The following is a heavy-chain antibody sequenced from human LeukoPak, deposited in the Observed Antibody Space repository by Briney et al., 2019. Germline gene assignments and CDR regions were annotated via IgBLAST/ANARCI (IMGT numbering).Heavy chain of an antibody. J-gene: IGHJ4*02. Sequence: GGSLRLSCAASGFTFSSYSMNWVRQAPGKGLEWVSYISSSSSTIYYADSVKGRFTISRDNAKNSLYLQMNSLRAEDTAVYYCARVVPLGGSGRYDSASWSFDYWGQGTLVTVSS. CDR3: ARVVPLGGSGRYDSASWSFDY. CDR2: ISSSSSTI. V-gene: IGHV3-48*01. D-gene: IGHD6-19*01. CDR1: GFTFSSYS.